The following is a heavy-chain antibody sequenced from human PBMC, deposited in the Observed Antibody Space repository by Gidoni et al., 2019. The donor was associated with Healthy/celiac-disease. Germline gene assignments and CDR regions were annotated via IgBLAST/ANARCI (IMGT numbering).Heavy chain of an antibody. Sequence: QVQLQESGPGLVKPSETLSLTCTVSGGSIRSYYWSWIRQPPGKGLEWIGYIYYSWSTNYNPSLKSRVTISVDTSKNQFSLKLSSVTAADTAVYYCARRDSSGYYFSDWYFDLWGRGTLVTVSS. CDR3: ARRDSSGYYFSDWYFDL. CDR2: IYYSWST. D-gene: IGHD3-22*01. V-gene: IGHV4-59*01. J-gene: IGHJ2*01. CDR1: GGSIRSYY.